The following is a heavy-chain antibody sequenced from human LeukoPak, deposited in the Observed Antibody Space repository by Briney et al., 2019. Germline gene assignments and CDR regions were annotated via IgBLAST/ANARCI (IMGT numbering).Heavy chain of an antibody. D-gene: IGHD3-3*01. Sequence: PSETLSHTCTVSGGSISRSSYYWGWIRQPPGKGLEWIGSIYYSGSTYYNPSLKSRVTISVDTSKNQFSLKLSSVTAADTAVYYCARGLLLGVVNNWFDPWGQGTLVTVSS. J-gene: IGHJ5*02. CDR3: ARGLLLGVVNNWFDP. CDR2: IYYSGST. CDR1: GGSISRSSYY. V-gene: IGHV4-39*07.